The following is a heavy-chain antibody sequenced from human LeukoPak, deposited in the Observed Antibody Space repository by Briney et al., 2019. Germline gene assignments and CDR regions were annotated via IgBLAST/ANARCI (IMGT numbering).Heavy chain of an antibody. D-gene: IGHD6-19*01. J-gene: IGHJ4*02. CDR1: GFTFSSFS. CDR3: ATGQVAGTDY. CDR2: ISSSSTYI. Sequence: GGSLRLSCAASGFTFSSFSMNWVRQAPGKGLEWVSTISSSSTYIYYADSVKGRLTISRDNANNSLYLQMSSLRAEDTAVYYCATGQVAGTDYWGQGTLATVSS. V-gene: IGHV3-21*01.